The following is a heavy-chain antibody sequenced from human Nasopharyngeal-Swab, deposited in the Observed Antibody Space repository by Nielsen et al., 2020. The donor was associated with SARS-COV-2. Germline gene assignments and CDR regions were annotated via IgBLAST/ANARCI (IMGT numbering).Heavy chain of an antibody. J-gene: IGHJ4*02. CDR3: ARDRGYSYGDPLSYFDY. V-gene: IGHV4-59*01. Sequence: WIRQPPGKGLEWIGYIHYSENTNYNPSLKSRVTMSVDTSTDQLSLKLRSVTAADTAVYYCARDRGYSYGDPLSYFDYWGQGTLVTVSS. CDR2: IHYSENT. D-gene: IGHD5-18*01.